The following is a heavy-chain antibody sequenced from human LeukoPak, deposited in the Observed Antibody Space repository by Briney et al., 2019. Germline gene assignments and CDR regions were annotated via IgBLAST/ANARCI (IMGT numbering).Heavy chain of an antibody. CDR2: ISGNSAYI. CDR1: GFTFSSYA. D-gene: IGHD1-26*01. Sequence: GGSLRLSCAASGFTFSSYAMSWVRQAPGRGLEWVSSISGNSAYIYYADSMRGRFTISRDNAKNSLYLQMNSLRAEDTAVYYCARGQWEPDDAFDIWGQGTMVTVSS. CDR3: ARGQWEPDDAFDI. J-gene: IGHJ3*02. V-gene: IGHV3-21*01.